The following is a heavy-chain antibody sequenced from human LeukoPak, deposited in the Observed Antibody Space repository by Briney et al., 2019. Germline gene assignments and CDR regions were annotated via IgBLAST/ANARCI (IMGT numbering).Heavy chain of an antibody. J-gene: IGHJ4*02. CDR3: ARDGSTLVGATRS. D-gene: IGHD1-26*01. CDR1: GYTFTSYY. CDR2: INPSGGST. V-gene: IGHV1-46*01. Sequence: ASVKVSCKASGYTFTSYYMHWVRQAPGQGLEWMGIINPSGGSTSHAQKFQGRVTMTRDTSTSTVYMELSSLRSEDTAVYYCARDGSTLVGATRSWGQGTLVTVSS.